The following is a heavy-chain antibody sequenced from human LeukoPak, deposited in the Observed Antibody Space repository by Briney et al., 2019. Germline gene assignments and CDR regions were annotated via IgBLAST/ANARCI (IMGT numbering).Heavy chain of an antibody. D-gene: IGHD6-19*01. CDR1: GYTFTGYY. V-gene: IGHV1-2*06. CDR3: ARGIAGYSSGHYFDY. Sequence: GASVKVSCKASGYTFTGYYMHWVRQAPGQGLEWMGRTNPNSGGTNYAQKFQGRVTMTRDTSISTAYMELSRLRSDDTAVYYCARGIAGYSSGHYFDYWGQGTLVTVSS. J-gene: IGHJ4*02. CDR2: TNPNSGGT.